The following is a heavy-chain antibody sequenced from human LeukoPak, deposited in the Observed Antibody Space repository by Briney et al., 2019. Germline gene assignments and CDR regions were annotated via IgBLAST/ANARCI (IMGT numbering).Heavy chain of an antibody. D-gene: IGHD3-10*01. CDR3: ARDKAGAVRGVMRMRGYFDY. V-gene: IGHV1-24*01. Sequence: ASVKVSCKVSGYTLTELSMHWVRQAPGKGLEWMGGFDPEDGETIYAQKFQGRVTMTEDTSTDTAYMELSSLRSDDTAVYYCARDKAGAVRGVMRMRGYFDYWGQGTLVTVSS. CDR2: FDPEDGET. J-gene: IGHJ4*02. CDR1: GYTLTELS.